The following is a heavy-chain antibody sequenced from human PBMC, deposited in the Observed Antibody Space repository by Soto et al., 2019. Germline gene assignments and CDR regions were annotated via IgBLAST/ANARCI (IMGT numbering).Heavy chain of an antibody. CDR3: ARDMTTVFFGMDV. J-gene: IGHJ6*02. CDR2: ISSSSYI. D-gene: IGHD4-4*01. CDR1: GFTFSSYS. V-gene: IGHV3-21*01. Sequence: PGGSLRLSCAASGFTFSSYSMNWVRQAPGKGLEWVSSISSSSYIYYADSVKGRFTISRDNAKNSLYLQMNSLRAEDTAVYYCARDMTTVFFGMDVWGQGTTVTVS.